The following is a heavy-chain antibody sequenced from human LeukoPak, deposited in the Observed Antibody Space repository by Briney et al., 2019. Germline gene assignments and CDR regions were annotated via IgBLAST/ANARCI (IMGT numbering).Heavy chain of an antibody. V-gene: IGHV1-8*01. Sequence: ASVKVSYKASGYTFTSYDINWVRQATGQGREWMGWMNPNSGNTGHAQKFQGRVTMTRNTSISPAYMELSSLRSEDTAVYYCARVGSSGWYYYYDGMDVLVQGTTVSVSS. CDR2: MNPNSGNT. D-gene: IGHD6-19*01. CDR3: ARVGSSGWYYYYDGMDV. CDR1: GYTFTSYD. J-gene: IGHJ6*02.